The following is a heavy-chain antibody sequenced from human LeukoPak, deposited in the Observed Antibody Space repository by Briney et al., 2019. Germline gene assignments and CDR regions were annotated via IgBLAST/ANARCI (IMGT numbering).Heavy chain of an antibody. Sequence: GRSLRLSCAASGFTFRSYAMHWVRQAPGKGLEWVALISNDGSKGYYADSVKGRFTISRDDSKNTVYLQMNSLRAEDTAVYSCAKYTSGTSYRGLDQWGQGTLVTVSS. CDR1: GFTFRSYA. V-gene: IGHV3-30-3*02. CDR3: AKYTSGTSYRGLDQ. D-gene: IGHD3-10*01. CDR2: ISNDGSKG. J-gene: IGHJ4*02.